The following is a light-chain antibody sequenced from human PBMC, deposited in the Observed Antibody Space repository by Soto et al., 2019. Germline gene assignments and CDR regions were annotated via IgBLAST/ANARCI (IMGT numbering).Light chain of an antibody. CDR1: QSVSNN. CDR2: GAS. CDR3: QQYNNWPRT. Sequence: EIVMTQSPATLSVSPGERATLSCRASQSVSNNLAWYQQKPGQAPRLLIYGASTRATGIPATFSGSGSGTAFTLTISSLQSEDFALYYCQQYNNWPRTFGQGTKVEIK. J-gene: IGKJ1*01. V-gene: IGKV3-15*01.